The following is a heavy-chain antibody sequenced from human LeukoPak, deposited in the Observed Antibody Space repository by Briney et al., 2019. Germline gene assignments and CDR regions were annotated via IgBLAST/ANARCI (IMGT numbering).Heavy chain of an antibody. J-gene: IGHJ4*02. V-gene: IGHV3-23*01. CDR3: AKLGVRYSYGGLDY. CDR2: ISSSGDKS. Sequence: PGGSLRLSCAASGLTFSSHGMYWVRQAPGEGLEWVSAISSSGDKSSYTDSVKGRFTISRDNSRSTLYLQMNNLRAEDTALYYCAKLGVRYSYGGLDYWGQGTLVTVSS. CDR1: GLTFSSHG. D-gene: IGHD3-16*01.